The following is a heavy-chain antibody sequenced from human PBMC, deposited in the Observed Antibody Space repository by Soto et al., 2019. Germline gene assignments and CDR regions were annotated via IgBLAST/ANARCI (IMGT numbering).Heavy chain of an antibody. J-gene: IGHJ4*02. V-gene: IGHV1-46*03. CDR1: GYTFTSYY. CDR2: VNPTGGST. CDR3: ARHLAAGDS. Sequence: QVQLVQSGAEVKKPGASVRVSCKASGYTFTSYYIHWVRQAPGQGLEWMGIVNPTGGSTNYAQKFQGRVTVTFDTSTRTVFMELNSLRYEDTAVYYCARHLAAGDSWGQGTLVTVSS. D-gene: IGHD6-25*01.